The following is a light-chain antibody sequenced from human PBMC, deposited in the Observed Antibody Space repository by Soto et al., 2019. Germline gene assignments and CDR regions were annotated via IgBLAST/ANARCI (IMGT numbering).Light chain of an antibody. CDR2: SDD. CDR3: AAWDDSLSGHGV. V-gene: IGLV1-44*01. Sequence: QPVLTQPPSASGTPGQRVTISCSGSSSNVGSNTVSWYQQLPGTAPKVLIYSDDQRPSGVPDRFSGSRSGSSASLAISGLQSGDEADYYCAAWDDSLSGHGVFGGGTKLTVL. CDR1: SSNVGSNT. J-gene: IGLJ2*01.